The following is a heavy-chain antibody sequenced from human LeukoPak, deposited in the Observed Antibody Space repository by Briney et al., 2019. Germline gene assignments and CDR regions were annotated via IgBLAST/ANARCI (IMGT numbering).Heavy chain of an antibody. J-gene: IGHJ4*02. CDR1: GYTFTSYG. CDR3: ARDYRDVLLWFGELSK. Sequence: ASVKVSCKASGYTFTSYGISWVRQAPGQGLEWMGWISGYNGKTNYAQKLQGRVTMTTDTSTSTAYMELRSLRSDDTAVYYCARDYRDVLLWFGELSKWGQGTLVTVSS. D-gene: IGHD3-10*01. V-gene: IGHV1-18*01. CDR2: ISGYNGKT.